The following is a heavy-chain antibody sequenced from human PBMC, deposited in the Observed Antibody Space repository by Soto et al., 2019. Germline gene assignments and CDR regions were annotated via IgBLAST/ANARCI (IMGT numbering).Heavy chain of an antibody. CDR1: GGTFSSYA. D-gene: IGHD2-2*02. V-gene: IGHV1-69*13. CDR3: ARGSCSSTSCYTYYYYGMDV. J-gene: IGHJ6*02. Sequence: SVKVSCKASGGTFSSYAISWVRQAPGQGLEWMGGIIPIFGTANYAQKFQGRVTITADESTSTAYMELSSLRSEDTAVYYCARGSCSSTSCYTYYYYGMDVWGQGTNVTVSS. CDR2: IIPIFGTA.